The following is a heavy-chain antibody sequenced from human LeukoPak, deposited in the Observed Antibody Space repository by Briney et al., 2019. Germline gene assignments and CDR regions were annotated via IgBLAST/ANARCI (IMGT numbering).Heavy chain of an antibody. V-gene: IGHV4-39*07. J-gene: IGHJ4*02. CDR3: ARGGYCGGDCYFYY. CDR2: IYYSGST. CDR1: GGSISSSSYY. D-gene: IGHD2-21*02. Sequence: PSETLSLTCTVSGGSISSSSYYWGWIRQPPGKGLEWIGSIYYSGSTYYNPSLKSRVTISVDTSKNQFSLKLSSETAADTAVYYCARGGYCGGDCYFYYWGQGTLVTVSS.